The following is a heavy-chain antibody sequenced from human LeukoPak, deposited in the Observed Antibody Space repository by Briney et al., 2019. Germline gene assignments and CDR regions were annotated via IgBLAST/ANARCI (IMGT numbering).Heavy chain of an antibody. D-gene: IGHD3-10*01. CDR1: GGTFSSYA. Sequence: ASVKVSCKASGGTFSSYAISWVRQAPGQGVEWMGGIIPIFGTANYAQKFQGRVTITADESTSTAYMELSSLRSEDTAVYYCARESSISMVRGVIGYWGQGTLVTVSS. V-gene: IGHV1-69*01. CDR2: IIPIFGTA. CDR3: ARESSISMVRGVIGY. J-gene: IGHJ4*02.